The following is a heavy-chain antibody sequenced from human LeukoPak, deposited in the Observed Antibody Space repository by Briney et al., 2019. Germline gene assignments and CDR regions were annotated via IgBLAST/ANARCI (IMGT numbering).Heavy chain of an antibody. CDR1: GFTFDDYA. V-gene: IGHV3-9*01. CDR3: ARDRGLSGFWSGYPDY. CDR2: ISWNSGSI. J-gene: IGHJ4*02. Sequence: GGSLRLSCAASGFTFDDYAMHWVRQAPGKGLEWVSGISWNSGSIGYADSVKGRFTISRDNAKNSLFLQMSTVRAEDTAVYYCARDRGLSGFWSGYPDYWGQGTLVTVSS. D-gene: IGHD3-3*01.